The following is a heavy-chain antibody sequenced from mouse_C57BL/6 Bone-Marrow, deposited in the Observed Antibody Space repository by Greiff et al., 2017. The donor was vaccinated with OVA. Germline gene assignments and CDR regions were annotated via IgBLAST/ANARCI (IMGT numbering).Heavy chain of an antibody. Sequence: EVQVVESGGGLVQPGGSLKLSCAASGFTFSDYYMYWVRQTPEKRLEWVAYISNGGGSTYYPDTVKGRFTISRDNAKNTLYLQMSRLKSEDTAMYYCARYGYDVDWYFDVWGTGTTVTVSS. J-gene: IGHJ1*03. CDR3: ARYGYDVDWYFDV. D-gene: IGHD2-2*01. CDR1: GFTFSDYY. CDR2: ISNGGGST. V-gene: IGHV5-12*01.